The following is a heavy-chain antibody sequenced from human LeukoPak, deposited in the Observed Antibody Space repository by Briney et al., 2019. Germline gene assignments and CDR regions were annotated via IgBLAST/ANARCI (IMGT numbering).Heavy chain of an antibody. D-gene: IGHD1-7*01. V-gene: IGHV1-18*01. CDR2: ISAYNGNT. J-gene: IGHJ4*02. CDR3: ARDRAGTTEGCWTY. Sequence: ASVKVSCKASGYTFTSYGISWVRQAPGQGLEWMGWISAYNGNTNYAQKPQGRVTMTTDTSTSTAYMELRSLRSDDTAVYYCARDRAGTTEGCWTYWGQGTLVTVSS. CDR1: GYTFTSYG.